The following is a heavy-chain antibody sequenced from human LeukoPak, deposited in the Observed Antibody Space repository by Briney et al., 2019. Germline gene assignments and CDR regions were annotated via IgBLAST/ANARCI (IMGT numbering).Heavy chain of an antibody. V-gene: IGHV3-66*01. CDR3: ASRYYYDSSEGY. Sequence: GGSLRLSCAASGFTVSSNYMSWVRQAPGKGLEWVSVIYSGGSTYYADSVKGRFTISRDNSKNTLCLQMNSLRAEDTAVYYCASRYYYDSSEGYWGQGTLVTVSS. J-gene: IGHJ4*02. CDR1: GFTVSSNY. D-gene: IGHD3-22*01. CDR2: IYSGGST.